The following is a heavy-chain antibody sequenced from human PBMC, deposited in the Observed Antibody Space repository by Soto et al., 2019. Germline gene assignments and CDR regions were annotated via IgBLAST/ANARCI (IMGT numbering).Heavy chain of an antibody. CDR2: ISAYNGNT. D-gene: IGHD6-19*01. J-gene: IGHJ3*02. CDR3: ARGSSSGWHHDAFDI. V-gene: IGHV1-18*01. CDR1: GYTFTSYG. Sequence: ASVKVSCKASGYTFTSYGISWVRQAPGQGLEWMGWISAYNGNTNYAQKLQGRVTMTTDTSTSTAYMELRSLRSDDTAVYYCARGSSSGWHHDAFDIWGQGTMVTVSS.